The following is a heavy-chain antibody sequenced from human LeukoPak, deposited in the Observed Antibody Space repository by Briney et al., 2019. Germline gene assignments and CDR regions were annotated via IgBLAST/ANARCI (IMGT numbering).Heavy chain of an antibody. D-gene: IGHD3-10*01. Sequence: PSQTLSLTCTVSGGSISSGSYYWSWIRQPAGKGLEWIGRIYTSGSTNYNPSLKSRVTISVDTSKNQFSLKLSSVTAADTAVYYCARGVTMVRGYNWFDPWGQGTLVTVSS. V-gene: IGHV4-61*02. CDR3: ARGVTMVRGYNWFDP. J-gene: IGHJ5*02. CDR2: IYTSGST. CDR1: GGSISSGSYY.